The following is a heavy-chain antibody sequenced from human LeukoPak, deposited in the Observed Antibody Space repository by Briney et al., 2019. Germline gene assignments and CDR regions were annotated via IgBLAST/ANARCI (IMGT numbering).Heavy chain of an antibody. D-gene: IGHD3-16*01. V-gene: IGHV1-69*04. CDR1: GGTFSSYG. CDR2: IIPSLGIT. Sequence: SVKVSCKASGGTFSSYGISWVRQAPGQGLEWMGRIIPSLGITTYAQKFQGRVTITADKSTTTAYMELSSLTSEDTAVYYCARGFESSTFYVSDFDFWGQGTLVTVSS. CDR3: ARGFESSTFYVSDFDF. J-gene: IGHJ4*02.